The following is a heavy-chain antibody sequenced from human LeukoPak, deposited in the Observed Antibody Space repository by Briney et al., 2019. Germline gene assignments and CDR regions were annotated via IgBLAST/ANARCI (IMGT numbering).Heavy chain of an antibody. V-gene: IGHV3-21*01. D-gene: IGHD1-26*01. CDR2: ISSSSSYI. Sequence: GGSLRLSCAASGFTFSSYSMTWVRQAPGKGLEWVSSISSSSSYIYYADSVKGRFTISRDNAKNSLYLQMNSLRAEDTAVYYCARDNVGATNFDYWGQGTLVTVSS. CDR3: ARDNVGATNFDY. CDR1: GFTFSSYS. J-gene: IGHJ4*02.